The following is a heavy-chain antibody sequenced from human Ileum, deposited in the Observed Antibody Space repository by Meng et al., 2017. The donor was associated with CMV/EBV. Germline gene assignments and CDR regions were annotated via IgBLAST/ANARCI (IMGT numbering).Heavy chain of an antibody. Sequence: GCISSSNWWSWVRQPPGKGLEWIGEIYHSGSTNYNPSLKSRVTISVDKSKNQFSLKLSSVTAADTAVYYCARVGYSGDYVKGMFDPWGQGTLVTVSS. J-gene: IGHJ5*02. CDR3: ARVGYSGDYVKGMFDP. CDR2: IYHSGST. V-gene: IGHV4-4*02. D-gene: IGHD4-17*01. CDR1: GCISSSNW.